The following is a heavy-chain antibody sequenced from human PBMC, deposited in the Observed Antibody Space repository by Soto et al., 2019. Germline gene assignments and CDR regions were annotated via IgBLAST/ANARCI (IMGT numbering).Heavy chain of an antibody. D-gene: IGHD2-2*02. CDR1: GFTFSTYA. Sequence: EVQLLESGGGWVQPGGSLRLSCAASGFTFSTYAMTWVRLAPGRGLGWVSAISGSGGSTYYADSVKGRFTISRDNSKNTLYLQMNSLRAEDTAVYYCAKDFYQPLLYWEFDYWGQGTLVTVSS. CDR2: ISGSGGST. CDR3: AKDFYQPLLYWEFDY. V-gene: IGHV3-23*01. J-gene: IGHJ4*02.